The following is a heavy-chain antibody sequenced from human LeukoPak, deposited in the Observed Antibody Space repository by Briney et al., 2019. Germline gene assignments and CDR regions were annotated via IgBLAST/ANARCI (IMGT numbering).Heavy chain of an antibody. Sequence: ASVTVSCKASGYTFTSYYMHWVRQAPGQGLEWMGIINPSGGSTSYAQKFQGRVTMTRDTSTSTVYMELSSLRSEDTAVYYCARSEGATASAFDIWGQGTMVTVSS. J-gene: IGHJ3*02. V-gene: IGHV1-46*01. CDR2: INPSGGST. D-gene: IGHD1-26*01. CDR3: ARSEGATASAFDI. CDR1: GYTFTSYY.